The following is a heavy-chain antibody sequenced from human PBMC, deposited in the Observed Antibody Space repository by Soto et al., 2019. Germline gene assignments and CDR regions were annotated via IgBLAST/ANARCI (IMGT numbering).Heavy chain of an antibody. J-gene: IGHJ4*02. CDR3: ERVPIAARSGYDY. V-gene: IGHV3-30*03. CDR1: GFTFSSYG. Sequence: QVQLVESGGGVVQPGRSLRLSCAASGFTFSSYGMHWVRQAPGKGLEWVAVISYDGNNKYYADSVKGRFTISRDNSKNTLYLQMNSLRAEDTAVYYCERVPIAARSGYDYWGQGTLVTVSS. CDR2: ISYDGNNK. D-gene: IGHD6-6*01.